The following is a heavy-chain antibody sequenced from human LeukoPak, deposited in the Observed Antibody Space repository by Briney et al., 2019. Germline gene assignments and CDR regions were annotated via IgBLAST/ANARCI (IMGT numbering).Heavy chain of an antibody. V-gene: IGHV3-21*01. CDR2: ISSSSSYI. D-gene: IGHD4-17*01. J-gene: IGHJ4*02. Sequence: GGSLRLSCAASGFTFSSYSMNWVRQAPGKGLEWVSSISSSSSYIYYADSVKGRFTTSRDNAKNSLYLQMNSLRAEDTAVYYCARNAATTVTSSYDYWGQGTLVTVSS. CDR3: ARNAATTVTSSYDY. CDR1: GFTFSSYS.